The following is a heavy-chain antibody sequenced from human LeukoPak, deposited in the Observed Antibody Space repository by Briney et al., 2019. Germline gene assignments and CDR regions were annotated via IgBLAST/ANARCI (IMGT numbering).Heavy chain of an antibody. CDR2: ISSGGSTI. J-gene: IGHJ4*02. V-gene: IGHV3-48*03. D-gene: IGHD2-8*01. CDR3: ARDALFYKGGFDY. CDR1: GFTFSSYE. Sequence: GGSLRLSCTASGFTFSSYEMNWVRQAPGRGLEWLSYISSGGSTIYYADSVKGRFTISRDNAKNSLYLQMNSLRAEDTAVYYCARDALFYKGGFDYWGQGTLVTVSS.